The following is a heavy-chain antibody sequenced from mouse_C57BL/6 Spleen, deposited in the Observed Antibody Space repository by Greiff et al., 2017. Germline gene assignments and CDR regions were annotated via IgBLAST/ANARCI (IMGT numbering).Heavy chain of an antibody. CDR3: AVITTVVAPFDY. J-gene: IGHJ2*01. CDR1: GYTFTDHT. V-gene: IGHV1-78*01. D-gene: IGHD1-1*01. Sequence: QVQLQQSDAELVKPGASVKISCKVSGYTFTDHTIHWMKQRPEQGLEWIGWIYPRDGSTKYNEKFKGKATLTADKSSSTAYMQLNSLTSEDSAVXFCAVITTVVAPFDYWGQGTMLTVSA. CDR2: IYPRDGST.